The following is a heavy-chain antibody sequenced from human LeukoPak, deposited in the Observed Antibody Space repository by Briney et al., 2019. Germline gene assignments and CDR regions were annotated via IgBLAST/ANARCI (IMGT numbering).Heavy chain of an antibody. CDR1: GFTFSSYE. CDR2: ISSSGSTI. Sequence: GGSLRLSCAASGFTFSSYEMNWVRQAPGKGLEWVSYISSSGSTIYYADSVKGRFTISRDNSKNTLYLQMNSLRAEDTAVYYCARGSAPPFDYWGQGTLVTVSS. J-gene: IGHJ4*02. V-gene: IGHV3-48*03. CDR3: ARGSAPPFDY.